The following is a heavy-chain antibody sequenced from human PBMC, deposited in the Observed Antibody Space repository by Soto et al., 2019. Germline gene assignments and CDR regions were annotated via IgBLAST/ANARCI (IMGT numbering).Heavy chain of an antibody. CDR2: IIPIFGTA. Sequence: QVQLVQSGAVVKKPGSSVKVSCKASGGTFSSYAISWVRQAPGQGLEWMGGIIPIFGTANYAQKFQGRVTITADESTSTAYMELSSLRSEDTAVYYCARGCTNGVCYVYYYGMDVWGQGTTVTVSS. D-gene: IGHD2-8*01. CDR3: ARGCTNGVCYVYYYGMDV. J-gene: IGHJ6*02. V-gene: IGHV1-69*01. CDR1: GGTFSSYA.